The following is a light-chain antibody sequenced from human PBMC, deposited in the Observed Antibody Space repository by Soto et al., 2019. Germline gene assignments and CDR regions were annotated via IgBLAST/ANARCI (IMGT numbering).Light chain of an antibody. CDR3: CSYAGSYTSLYV. V-gene: IGLV2-11*01. J-gene: IGLJ1*01. CDR1: SSDVGGYNY. Sequence: QSVLTQPRSVSGSPGQSVTISCTGTSSDVGGYNYVSRYQQHPGKAPKLMIYDVSKRPSGVPDRFSGSKSGNTASLTISGLQAEDEADYYCCSYAGSYTSLYVFGTGTKVTVL. CDR2: DVS.